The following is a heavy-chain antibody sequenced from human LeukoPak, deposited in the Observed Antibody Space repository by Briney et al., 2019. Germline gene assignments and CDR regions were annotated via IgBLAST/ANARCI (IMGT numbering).Heavy chain of an antibody. CDR3: AKRPDRSYYDRTGYYYFDY. Sequence: GGSLRLSCAASGFTFSNAWMNWVRQAPGKGLEWVGRIKSKTDGGTTDYAAPVKGRFTISRDNSKNTLYLQMNSLRAEDTAVYYCAKRPDRSYYDRTGYYYFDYWGQGTLVTVSS. D-gene: IGHD3-22*01. CDR2: IKSKTDGGTT. V-gene: IGHV3-15*07. J-gene: IGHJ4*02. CDR1: GFTFSNAW.